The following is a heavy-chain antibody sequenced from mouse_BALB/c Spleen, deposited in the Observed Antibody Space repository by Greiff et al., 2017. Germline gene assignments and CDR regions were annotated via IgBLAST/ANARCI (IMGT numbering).Heavy chain of an antibody. J-gene: IGHJ2*01. CDR1: GYTFTIYW. CDR3: TRSYDS. D-gene: IGHD2-4*01. Sequence: VQLQQPGAELVRPGASVKLSCKASGYTFTIYWINWVKQRPGQGLEWIGNIYPSDSYTNYNQKFKDKATLTVDKSSSTAYMQLSSPTSEDSAVYYCTRSYDSWGQGTTLTVSS. V-gene: IGHV1-69*02. CDR2: IYPSDSYT.